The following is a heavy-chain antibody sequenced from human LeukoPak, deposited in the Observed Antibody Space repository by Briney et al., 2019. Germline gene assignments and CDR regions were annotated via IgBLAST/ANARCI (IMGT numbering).Heavy chain of an antibody. CDR2: VYYSGSA. CDR1: GDSVATYY. V-gene: IGHV4-59*02. D-gene: IGHD4-11*01. J-gene: IGHJ6*02. Sequence: SETLSLTCTVSGDSVATYYWSWIRQPPGKGLEWLGYVYYSGSATYNPSLKSRVTISVDTSKNQFSLRLSSVTAADTAVYYCARDGSNWSNDYYHGVDVWGQGTTVTVSS. CDR3: ARDGSNWSNDYYHGVDV.